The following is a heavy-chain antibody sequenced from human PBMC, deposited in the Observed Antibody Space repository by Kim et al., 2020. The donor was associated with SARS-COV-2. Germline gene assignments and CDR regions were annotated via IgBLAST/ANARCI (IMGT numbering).Heavy chain of an antibody. Sequence: TNYAQKFQGRVTMTRDTSISTAYMEMSRLRSDDTAVYYCARGGKAAVDYWGQGTLVTVSS. CDR2: T. D-gene: IGHD2-15*01. J-gene: IGHJ4*02. CDR3: ARGGKAAVDY. V-gene: IGHV1-2*02.